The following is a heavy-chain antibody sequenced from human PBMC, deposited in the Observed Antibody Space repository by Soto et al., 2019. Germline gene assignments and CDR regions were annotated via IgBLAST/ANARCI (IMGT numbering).Heavy chain of an antibody. V-gene: IGHV4-39*01. CDR2: IYYSGST. CDR1: GGSIRSSSYY. D-gene: IGHD3-3*01. CDR3: ANDPGYDFWSGYYTPSYYYYYGMDV. Sequence: SETLSLTCTVSGGSIRSSSYYWGWIRQPPGKGLEWIGSIYYSGSTYYNPSLKSRVTISVDTSKNQFSLKLSSVTAADTAVYYCANDPGYDFWSGYYTPSYYYYYGMDVWGQGTTVTVSS. J-gene: IGHJ6*02.